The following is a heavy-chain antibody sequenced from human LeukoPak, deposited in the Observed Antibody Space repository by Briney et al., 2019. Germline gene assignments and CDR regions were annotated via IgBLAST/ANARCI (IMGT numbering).Heavy chain of an antibody. Sequence: ASVKVSCKASGGTFISYAISWVRQAPGQGLEWMGGIIPIFGTANYAQKFQGRVTITADESTSTAYMELSSLRSEDTAVYYCARAITMIAPIDYWGQGTLVTVSS. D-gene: IGHD3-22*01. J-gene: IGHJ4*02. CDR3: ARAITMIAPIDY. CDR1: GGTFISYA. CDR2: IIPIFGTA. V-gene: IGHV1-69*01.